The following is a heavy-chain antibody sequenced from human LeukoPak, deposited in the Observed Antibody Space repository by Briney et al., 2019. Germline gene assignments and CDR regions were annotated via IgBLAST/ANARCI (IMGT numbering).Heavy chain of an antibody. V-gene: IGHV3-33*01. CDR1: GFTFSSYG. Sequence: GGSLRLSCAASGFTFSSYGMHWVRQAPGKGLEWVAVIWYDGSNKYYADSVKGRFTISRDNSKNTLYLQMNSLRAEDTAVYYCAGDPSYDFWSGYYALDYWGQGTLVTVSS. CDR2: IWYDGSNK. D-gene: IGHD3-3*01. CDR3: AGDPSYDFWSGYYALDY. J-gene: IGHJ4*02.